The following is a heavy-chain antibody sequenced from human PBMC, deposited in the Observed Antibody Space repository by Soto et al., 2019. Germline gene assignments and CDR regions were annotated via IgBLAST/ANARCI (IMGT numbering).Heavy chain of an antibody. CDR2: INPSGGST. Sequence: GASVKVSCKASGYTFTSYYMHWVRQAPGQGLEWMGIINPSGGSTSYAQKFQGRVTMTRDTSTSTVYMELSSLRSEDTAVYYCARERKLYSSSWYRDVFDIWGKGTMVTVSS. CDR3: ARERKLYSSSWYRDVFDI. J-gene: IGHJ3*02. V-gene: IGHV1-46*03. CDR1: GYTFTSYY. D-gene: IGHD6-13*01.